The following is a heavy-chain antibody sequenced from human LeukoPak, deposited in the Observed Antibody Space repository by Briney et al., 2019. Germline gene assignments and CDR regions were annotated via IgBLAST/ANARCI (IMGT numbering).Heavy chain of an antibody. V-gene: IGHV4-31*03. CDR2: IYYTGST. J-gene: IGHJ5*01. CDR1: GDSIGSGGFY. Sequence: SETLSLTCSVSGDSIGSGGFYWNWIRQHPGKDLEWIGYIYYTGSTYYNPSLKSRVTISVDTSKNQFSLKLTSVTAADTAVYYCARTPYYYDSSGYYCDSWGQGTLVTVSS. D-gene: IGHD3-22*01. CDR3: ARTPYYYDSSGYYCDS.